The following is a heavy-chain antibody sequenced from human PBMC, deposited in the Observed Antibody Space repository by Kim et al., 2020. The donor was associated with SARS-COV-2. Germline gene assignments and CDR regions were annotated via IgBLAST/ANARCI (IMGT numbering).Heavy chain of an antibody. CDR3: ARDNWMDV. V-gene: IGHV3-48*02. CDR1: GFTFSAYS. Sequence: GGSLRLSCAASGFTFSAYSMMWVRQAPGKGLEWVAFISPSSSPIYYADSLNGRFTISRDNAKNSLYLQMNSLRDEDTAVYYCARDNWMDVWGQGTTVTVS. CDR2: ISPSSSPI. J-gene: IGHJ6*02.